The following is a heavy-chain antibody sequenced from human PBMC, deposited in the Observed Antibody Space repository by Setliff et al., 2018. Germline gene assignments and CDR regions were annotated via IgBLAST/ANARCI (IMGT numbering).Heavy chain of an antibody. V-gene: IGHV4-34*01. CDR3: ARGYCSSSGCFFAGWFDP. D-gene: IGHD2-2*01. Sequence: SSETLSLTCAVYDGSFSGYYWSWIRQPPGKGLEWIGEIDHSGNTNYNPSLKSRVTIFVDTSKNQFSLKLNSVTAADMAVYYCARGYCSSSGCFFAGWFDPWGQGTLVTV. J-gene: IGHJ5*02. CDR2: IDHSGNT. CDR1: DGSFSGYY.